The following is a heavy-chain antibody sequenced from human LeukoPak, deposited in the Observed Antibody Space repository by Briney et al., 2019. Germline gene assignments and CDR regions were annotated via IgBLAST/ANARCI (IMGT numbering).Heavy chain of an antibody. Sequence: GGSLRLSCAASGFTFSNYGMHWVRQAPGKGLEWVAVIRYDGGSRYYADSVKGRFTISRDNSKNTLYLQMNSLRAEDTAVYYCAKDRGGATNDYFDYWGQGTLVTVSS. V-gene: IGHV3-30*02. D-gene: IGHD1-26*01. CDR2: IRYDGGSR. CDR3: AKDRGGATNDYFDY. J-gene: IGHJ4*02. CDR1: GFTFSNYG.